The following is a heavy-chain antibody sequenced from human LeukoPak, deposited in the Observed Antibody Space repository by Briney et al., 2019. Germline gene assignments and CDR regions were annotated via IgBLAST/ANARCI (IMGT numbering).Heavy chain of an antibody. CDR2: IKSKTDGGTT. CDR1: GFTFSNAW. J-gene: IGHJ3*02. D-gene: IGHD5-24*01. Sequence: GGSLRLSCAASGFTFSNAWMSWVRQAPGKGLEWVGRIKSKTDGGTTDYAAPVKGRFTISRDNAKNSLYLQMNSLRAEDTAVYYCAREGSLEMRDAFDIWGQGTMVTVSS. CDR3: AREGSLEMRDAFDI. V-gene: IGHV3-15*01.